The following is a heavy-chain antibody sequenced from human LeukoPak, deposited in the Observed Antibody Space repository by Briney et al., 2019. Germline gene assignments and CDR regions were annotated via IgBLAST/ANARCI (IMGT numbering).Heavy chain of an antibody. D-gene: IGHD2-8*01. CDR3: SRSGYCTNGVCYINYYGMDV. J-gene: IGHJ6*02. V-gene: IGHV3-30*03. CDR2: ISYDGSNK. CDR1: GFTFSSYG. Sequence: GRSLRLSCAASGFTFSSYGMHWVRQAPGKGREGVAVISYDGSNKYYADSVKGRFTISRDNSKNTLYLQMNSLRAEDTAVYYCSRSGYCTNGVCYINYYGMDVWGQGTTVTVSS.